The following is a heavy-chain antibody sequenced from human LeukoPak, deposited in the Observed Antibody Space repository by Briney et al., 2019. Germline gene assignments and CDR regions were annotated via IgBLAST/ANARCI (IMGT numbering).Heavy chain of an antibody. J-gene: IGHJ4*02. D-gene: IGHD2-2*01. CDR3: ATGLPYCSSTSCYPLFDY. Sequence: ASVKVSCKVSGYTLTELSMHWVRQAPGKGLEWMGGFDPEDGETIYAQKFQGRVTMTEDTSTDTAYMGLSSLRSEDTAVYYCATGLPYCSSTSCYPLFDYWGQGTLVTVSS. CDR1: GYTLTELS. V-gene: IGHV1-24*01. CDR2: FDPEDGET.